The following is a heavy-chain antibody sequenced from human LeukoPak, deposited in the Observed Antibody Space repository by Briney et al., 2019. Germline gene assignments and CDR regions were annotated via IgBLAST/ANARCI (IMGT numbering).Heavy chain of an antibody. CDR1: GFTFGSYS. V-gene: IGHV3-21*04. D-gene: IGHD6-13*01. J-gene: IGHJ4*02. CDR3: ARVKQQGTLFDY. CDR2: ISSSSSYI. Sequence: GGSLRLSCAASGFTFGSYSMNWVRQAPGKGLEWVSSISSSSSYIYYADSVKGRFTISRDNAKNSLYLQMNSLRAEDTAVYYCARVKQQGTLFDYWGQGTLVTVSS.